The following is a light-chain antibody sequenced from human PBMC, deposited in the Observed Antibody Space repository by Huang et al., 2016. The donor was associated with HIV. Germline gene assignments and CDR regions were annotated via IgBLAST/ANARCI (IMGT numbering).Light chain of an antibody. V-gene: IGKV3-11*01. J-gene: IGKJ4*01. CDR1: QSVGNS. Sequence: EIVLTQSPATLSLSPGERVTLSCRASQSVGNSLAWYQQKPGQAPRLLIYRASNRATGFPARCIGRGAGTDFTLTISTLEPEDFAVYYCQQRGDWPLTFGGGTKVEIK. CDR3: QQRGDWPLT. CDR2: RAS.